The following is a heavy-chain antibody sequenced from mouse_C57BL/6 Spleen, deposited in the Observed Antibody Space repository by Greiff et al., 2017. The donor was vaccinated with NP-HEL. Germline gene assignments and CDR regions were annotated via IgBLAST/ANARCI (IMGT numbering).Heavy chain of an antibody. J-gene: IGHJ1*03. V-gene: IGHV3-6*01. Sequence: EVKLVESGPGLVKPSQSLSLTCPVTGYSITSGYYWNWIRQFPGNKLEWMGYISYDGSNNYNPSLKNRISITRDTSTNQFFLKLKSVTTEDTATYYCAWGYYDRYWYFDVWGTGTTVTVSS. CDR2: ISYDGSN. CDR1: GYSITSGYY. D-gene: IGHD1-1*01. CDR3: AWGYYDRYWYFDV.